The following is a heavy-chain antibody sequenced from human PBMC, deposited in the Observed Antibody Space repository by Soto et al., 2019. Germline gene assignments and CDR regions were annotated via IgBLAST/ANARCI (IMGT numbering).Heavy chain of an antibody. V-gene: IGHV4-4*02. J-gene: IGHJ4*02. CDR3: AGVPPGAKFDY. CDR2: IYHNGRT. Sequence: QVHLQESGPGLVKPSGTLSLTCAVSGDSISSVNWWSWVRQPPGQGLEWIGEIYHNGRTNYNPPLKRRVTLSLDNSKNQFSLKLSSVTAADTAVYYCAGVPPGAKFDYWGQGKLVTVSS. D-gene: IGHD2-15*01. CDR1: GDSISSVNW.